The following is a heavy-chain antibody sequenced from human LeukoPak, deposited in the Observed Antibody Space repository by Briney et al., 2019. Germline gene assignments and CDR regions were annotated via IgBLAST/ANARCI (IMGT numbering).Heavy chain of an antibody. D-gene: IGHD3-22*01. CDR1: GYSFTSYW. Sequence: GESLKTSCKGSGYSFTSYWIGWVRQMPGKGLEWMGVIYPDDSDTTYSPSFQGQVTISADKSISTAYLQWSSLKASDTAMYYCASAGDSSGYYYFSAFDIWGQGTMVTVSS. J-gene: IGHJ3*02. CDR3: ASAGDSSGYYYFSAFDI. CDR2: IYPDDSDT. V-gene: IGHV5-51*01.